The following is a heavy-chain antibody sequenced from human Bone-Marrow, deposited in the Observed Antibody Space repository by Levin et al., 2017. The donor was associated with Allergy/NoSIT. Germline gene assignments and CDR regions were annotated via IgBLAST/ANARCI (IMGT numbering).Heavy chain of an antibody. D-gene: IGHD1-26*01. J-gene: IGHJ5*02. Sequence: SVKFSCKTSGDSFSHYAISWVRQAPGQGLEWMGGIMPVFGSTNYAEKFQGKITITADTSTNTAYLELSGLTSEDTAVYYCARDLGFLGLLNWLDPWGQGSLLIVSS. CDR2: IMPVFGST. CDR3: ARDLGFLGLLNWLDP. V-gene: IGHV1-69*06. CDR1: GDSFSHYA.